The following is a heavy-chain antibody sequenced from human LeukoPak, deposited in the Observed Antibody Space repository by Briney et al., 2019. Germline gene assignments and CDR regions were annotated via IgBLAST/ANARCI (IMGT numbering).Heavy chain of an antibody. CDR1: GGSISSYY. V-gene: IGHV4-59*01. CDR2: IYYSGST. D-gene: IGHD6-19*01. CDR3: ARYVESSGRDRSDRAFDI. J-gene: IGHJ3*02. Sequence: PSETLSLTCTVSGGSISSYYWSWIRQPPGKGLEWIGYIYYSGSTNYNPSLKSRVTISVDTSKNQFSLKLSSVTAADTAVYYCARYVESSGRDRSDRAFDIWGQGTRVTVSS.